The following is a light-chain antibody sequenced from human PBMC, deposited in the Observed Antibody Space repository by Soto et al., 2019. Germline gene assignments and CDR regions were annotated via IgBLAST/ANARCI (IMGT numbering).Light chain of an antibody. CDR2: DAS. J-gene: IGKJ1*01. CDR3: QQRTDRPPWT. V-gene: IGKV3-11*01. CDR1: QSIGLA. Sequence: DIVLTQSPATLSLSPGERATLSCRASQSIGLAIAWYQNTPGQAPRLIIFDASQRATGIPARFRGSVSGTDFTLSISSLEPEDFAVYYCQQRTDRPPWTFGQGTKVDIK.